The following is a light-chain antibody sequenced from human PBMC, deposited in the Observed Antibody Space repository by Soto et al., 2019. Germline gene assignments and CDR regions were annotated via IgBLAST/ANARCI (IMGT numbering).Light chain of an antibody. CDR1: QSVRSNY. CDR2: GAS. Sequence: EIVLTQSPGTLSLSPGDRATLSCRASQSVRSNYLAWYQQKPGQAPRLLLYGASSRATGIPDRFSGSGPGTDFTLTISRLEPEYFAVYYCPQYYTSPPLTFGGGNIVDIK. J-gene: IGKJ4*01. V-gene: IGKV3-20*01. CDR3: PQYYTSPPLT.